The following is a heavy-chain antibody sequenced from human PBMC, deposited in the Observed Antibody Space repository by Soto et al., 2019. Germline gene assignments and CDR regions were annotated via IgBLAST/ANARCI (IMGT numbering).Heavy chain of an antibody. CDR2: INHSGST. Sequence: QVQLQQWGAGLLKPSETLSLTCAVYGGSFSGYYWSWIRQPPGKGLEWIGEINHSGSTNYNPSLKSRVTIAVDTSKNRFSLKLSSVTAADTAVYYCARAPGYCSGGSCGPVDYWGQGTLVTVSS. D-gene: IGHD2-15*01. J-gene: IGHJ4*02. CDR1: GGSFSGYY. CDR3: ARAPGYCSGGSCGPVDY. V-gene: IGHV4-34*01.